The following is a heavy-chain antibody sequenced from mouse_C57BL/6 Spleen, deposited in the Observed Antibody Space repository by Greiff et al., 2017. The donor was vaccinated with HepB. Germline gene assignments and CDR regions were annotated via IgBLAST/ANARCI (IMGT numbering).Heavy chain of an antibody. CDR2: IYPGSGNT. J-gene: IGHJ1*03. V-gene: IGHV1-76*01. D-gene: IGHD1-1*01. CDR3: AREGSGSNYGYFDV. Sequence: VQLQQSGAELVRPGASVKLSCKASGYTFTDYYINWVKQRPGQGLEWIARIYPGSGNTYYNEKFKGKATLTAEKSSSTAYMQLSSLTSEDSAVYFCAREGSGSNYGYFDVWGTGTTVTVSS. CDR1: GYTFTDYY.